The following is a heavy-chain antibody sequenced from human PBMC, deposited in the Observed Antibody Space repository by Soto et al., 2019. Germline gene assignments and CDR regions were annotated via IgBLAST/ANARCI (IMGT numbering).Heavy chain of an antibody. V-gene: IGHV4-4*02. J-gene: IGHJ4*02. Sequence: QVQLQESGPGLVKPSGTLSLTCAVSGGSISTNWWSWVRQPPGKGLEGIGEIYHSGTTNYNPSLRSRVTRSIDKSKNQLSLDLTSVTAADTAVYYCARHISVPRTRGFDYWGQGTLVTVSS. CDR3: ARHISVPRTRGFDY. CDR1: GGSISTNW. D-gene: IGHD2-21*01. CDR2: IYHSGTT.